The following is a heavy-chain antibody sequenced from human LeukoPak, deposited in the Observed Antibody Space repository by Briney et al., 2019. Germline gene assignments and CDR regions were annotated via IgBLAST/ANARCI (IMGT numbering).Heavy chain of an antibody. V-gene: IGHV3-21*01. J-gene: IGHJ1*01. Sequence: GGSLRLPCTASGFTFSDYSVNWVRQAPGKGLEWVSSIRRRCRHVYYAGSVTGRSTISRDKAWNSLYLQMNSLRAEDMAVYFCVRDLLGSGSTTAYLHHCGQGTLVTVSS. CDR2: IRRRCRHV. CDR3: VRDLLGSGSTTAYLHH. D-gene: IGHD1-1*01. CDR1: GFTFSDYS.